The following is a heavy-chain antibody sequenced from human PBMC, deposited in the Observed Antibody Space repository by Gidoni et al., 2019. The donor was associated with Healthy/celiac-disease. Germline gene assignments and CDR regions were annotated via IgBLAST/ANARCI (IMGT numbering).Heavy chain of an antibody. D-gene: IGHD1-26*01. CDR3: ARHVLATFLEGATTGAGYFDY. J-gene: IGHJ4*02. V-gene: IGHV4-39*01. CDR2: IYYSGST. CDR1: GGSISRRSYY. Sequence: QLQLQESGPGLVKPSETLSLTCTVSGGSISRRSYYWGWIRQPPGKGLEWIGSIYYSGSTYYNPSLKSRVTISVDTSKHQFSLKLSSVTAADTAVYYCARHVLATFLEGATTGAGYFDYWGQGTLVTVSS.